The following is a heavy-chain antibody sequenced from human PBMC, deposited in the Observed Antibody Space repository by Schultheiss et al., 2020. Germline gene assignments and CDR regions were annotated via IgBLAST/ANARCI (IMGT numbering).Heavy chain of an antibody. CDR3: AKRDSSGSYYFDS. Sequence: GGSLRLSCAASGFTFSSYAMSWVRQVPGKGLEWVSAITGSGYTTYYADSVKGRFIISRDNSKNTLFLQMNSLRADDTAVYYCAKRDSSGSYYFDSWGQGTLVTVSS. J-gene: IGHJ4*02. D-gene: IGHD6-19*01. CDR1: GFTFSSYA. CDR2: ITGSGYTT. V-gene: IGHV3-23*01.